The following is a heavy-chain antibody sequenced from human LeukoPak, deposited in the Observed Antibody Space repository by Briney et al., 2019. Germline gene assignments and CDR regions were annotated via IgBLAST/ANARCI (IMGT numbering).Heavy chain of an antibody. CDR1: GGSISSYY. CDR3: ARSGGRLAFDY. Sequence: SETLSLTCTVSGGSISSYYWSWIRQPPGKGLEWIGYIYYSGSTNYNPSLKSRVTISVDTSKNQFSLKLSSVTAADTAVYYCARSGGRLAFDYWGQGTLVTVSS. J-gene: IGHJ4*02. V-gene: IGHV4-59*01. CDR2: IYYSGST. D-gene: IGHD6-19*01.